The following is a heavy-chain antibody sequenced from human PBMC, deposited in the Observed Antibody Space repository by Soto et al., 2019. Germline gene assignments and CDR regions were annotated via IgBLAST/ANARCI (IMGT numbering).Heavy chain of an antibody. J-gene: IGHJ4*02. CDR3: ARGLPFYYGSGPYDY. CDR1: GGSISSSNW. CDR2: IYHSGST. V-gene: IGHV4-4*02. Sequence: KPSETLSLTCAVSGGSISSSNWWSWVRQPPGKGLEWIGEIYHSGSTNYNPSLKSRVTISVDKSKNQFPLKLSSVTAADTAVYYCARGLPFYYGSGPYDYWGQGTLVTVSS. D-gene: IGHD3-10*01.